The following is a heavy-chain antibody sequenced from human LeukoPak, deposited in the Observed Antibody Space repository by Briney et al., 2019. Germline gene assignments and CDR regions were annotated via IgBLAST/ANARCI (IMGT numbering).Heavy chain of an antibody. CDR3: ARGRKWDTAMVSHYYGMDV. V-gene: IGHV4-34*01. J-gene: IGHJ6*04. D-gene: IGHD5-18*01. CDR1: GGSFSGYY. Sequence: SETLSLTCAVYGGSFSGYYWSWIRQPPGKGLEWIGEINHSGSTSYNPSLKSRVTISVDTSKNQFSLKLSSVTAADTAVYYCARGRKWDTAMVSHYYGMDVWGKGTTVTVSS. CDR2: INHSGST.